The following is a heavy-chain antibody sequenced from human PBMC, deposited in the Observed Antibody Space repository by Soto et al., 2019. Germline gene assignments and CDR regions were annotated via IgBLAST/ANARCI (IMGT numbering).Heavy chain of an antibody. Sequence: GSLRLSCAASGFTFSNAWMSWVRQAPGKGLEWVGRIKSKTDGGTTDYAAPVKGRFTISRDNSKNTLYLQMNSLRAEDTAVYYCAKRISWAFDIWGQGTMVTVSS. CDR3: AKRISWAFDI. D-gene: IGHD6-13*01. J-gene: IGHJ3*02. V-gene: IGHV3-15*01. CDR1: GFTFSNAW. CDR2: IKSKTDGGTT.